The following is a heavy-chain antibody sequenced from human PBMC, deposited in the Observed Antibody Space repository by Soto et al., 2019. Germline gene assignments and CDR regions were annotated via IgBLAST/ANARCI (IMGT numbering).Heavy chain of an antibody. CDR2: ISYDGSNK. V-gene: IGHV3-30*18. D-gene: IGHD6-13*01. CDR3: AKDLRIAAAGHYDYCGMDV. Sequence: QVQLVESGGGVVQPGRSLRLSCAASGFTFSSYGMHWVRQAPGKGLEWVAVISYDGSNKYYADSVKGRFTISRDNSKNTLYLQMNSLRAEDTAVYYCAKDLRIAAAGHYDYCGMDVWCQGTTVTVSS. CDR1: GFTFSSYG. J-gene: IGHJ6*02.